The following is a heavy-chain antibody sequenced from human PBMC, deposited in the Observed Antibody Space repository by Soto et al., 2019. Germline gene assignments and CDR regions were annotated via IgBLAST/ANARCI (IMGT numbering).Heavy chain of an antibody. D-gene: IGHD2-15*01. Sequence: GESLKISCRTSGYKFTSYWIAWVRQMPGKGLEWMGIIFPSDSDTRYSPSFQGQVTISADKSISTAYLQWSSLKASDTAMYYCARSELVVAAIAFDIWGQGTMVTV. V-gene: IGHV5-51*01. CDR2: IFPSDSDT. J-gene: IGHJ3*02. CDR1: GYKFTSYW. CDR3: ARSELVVAAIAFDI.